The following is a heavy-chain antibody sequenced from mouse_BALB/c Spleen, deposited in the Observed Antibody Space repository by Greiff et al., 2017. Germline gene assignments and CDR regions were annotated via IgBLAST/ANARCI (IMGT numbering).Heavy chain of an antibody. CDR2: ISSGSSTI. D-gene: IGHD4-1*01. CDR3: ARPPLTGTGFAY. V-gene: IGHV5-17*02. J-gene: IGHJ3*01. CDR1: GFTFSSFG. Sequence: EVQGVESGGGLVQPGGSLKLSCAASGFTFSSFGMHWVRQAPEKGLEWVAYISSGSSTIYYADTVKGRFTISRDNPKNTLFLQMTSLRSEDTAMYYCARPPLTGTGFAYWGQGTLVTVSA.